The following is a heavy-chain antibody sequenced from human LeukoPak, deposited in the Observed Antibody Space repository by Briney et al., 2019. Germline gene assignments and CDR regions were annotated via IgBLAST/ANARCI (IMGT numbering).Heavy chain of an antibody. CDR1: GGSISGYY. CDR3: ARYGSGSYSDDHFQH. Sequence: KPSETPSLTFTVSGGSISGYYWSWIRQPPGRGLEWIWFVYYSGSTKYNPSLKSRVTISVDTSKNQFSLKLTSVTAADTAVYYCARYGSGSYSDDHFQHWGQGTLVTVSS. CDR2: VYYSGST. D-gene: IGHD3-10*01. J-gene: IGHJ1*01. V-gene: IGHV4-59*08.